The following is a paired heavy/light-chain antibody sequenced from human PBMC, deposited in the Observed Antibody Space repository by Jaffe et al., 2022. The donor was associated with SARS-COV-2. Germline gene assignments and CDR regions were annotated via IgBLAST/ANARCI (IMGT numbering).Light chain of an antibody. J-gene: IGKJ5*01. Sequence: DIQMTQSPSSVSASVGDRVTITCRAGQGIGNWLAWYQQKPGKAPKLLIYAASSLQSGVPSRFSGSGSGTDFTLTISGLQPEDFATYYCQQPYSFPITFGQGTRLEIK. V-gene: IGKV1D-12*01. CDR2: AAS. CDR1: QGIGNW. CDR3: QQPYSFPIT.
Heavy chain of an antibody. V-gene: IGHV3-7*03. D-gene: IGHD6-13*01. CDR2: INQDGSET. CDR1: GFIFNNYW. J-gene: IGHJ6*02. Sequence: EVQLVESGGGLVQPGGSLRLSCAASGFIFNNYWMSWVRQAPGKGLEWVASINQDGSETYYVDSVKGRLTISRDNAKDSLYLQMISLRAEDTAVYYCARTVIGYSSSYYSGNNYYYHGMDVWGQGTTVTVSS. CDR3: ARTVIGYSSSYYSGNNYYYHGMDV.